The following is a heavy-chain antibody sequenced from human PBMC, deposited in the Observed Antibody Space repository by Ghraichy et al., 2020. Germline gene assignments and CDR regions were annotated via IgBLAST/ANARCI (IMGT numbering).Heavy chain of an antibody. CDR3: ARDRTIVVPAAISFGWFDP. CDR2: IKEDGSEK. Sequence: GGSLRLSCAASGFTFSSYWMSWVRQAPGKGLEWVANIKEDGSEKYYVDSVKGRFTISRDNAKNSLYLQMNTLRAEDTAVYYCARDRTIVVPAAISFGWFDPWGQGTLVTVSS. J-gene: IGHJ5*02. CDR1: GFTFSSYW. D-gene: IGHD2-2*01. V-gene: IGHV3-7*03.